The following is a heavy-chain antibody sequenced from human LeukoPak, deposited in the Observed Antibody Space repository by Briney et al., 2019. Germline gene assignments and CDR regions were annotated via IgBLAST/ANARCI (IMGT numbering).Heavy chain of an antibody. CDR1: GGSISSYY. CDR2: IYYSGST. D-gene: IGHD3-22*01. V-gene: IGHV4-59*01. J-gene: IGHJ3*02. CDR3: AGVQYYYDSSGYYSADAFDI. Sequence: SETLSLTCTVSGGSISSYYWSWIRQPPGKGLEWIGYIYYSGSTNYNPSLKSRVTISVDTSKNQFSLKLSSVTAADTAVYYCAGVQYYYDSSGYYSADAFDIWGQGTMVTVSS.